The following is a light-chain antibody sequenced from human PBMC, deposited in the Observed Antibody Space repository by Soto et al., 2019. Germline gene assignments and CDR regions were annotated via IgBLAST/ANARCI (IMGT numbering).Light chain of an antibody. J-gene: IGLJ2*01. CDR3: AAWDDSLSVVV. CDR1: SSNIGNNY. V-gene: IGLV1-47*01. Sequence: QAVVTQPPSASGTPGQRVTISCSGSSSNIGNNYVYWYQQIPGTAPKLLIYQDNQWPSGVPDRFSGSKSGTSASLAISGLRSEDEADYYCAAWDDSLSVVVFGGGTKVTVL. CDR2: QDN.